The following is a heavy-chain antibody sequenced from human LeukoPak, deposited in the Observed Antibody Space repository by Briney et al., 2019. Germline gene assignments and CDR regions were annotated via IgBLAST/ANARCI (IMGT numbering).Heavy chain of an antibody. Sequence: SETLSLTCAAHGGSFSGYYWTWLRQSPGKGMEGIGEVNSRGSANYNPSLTSRVTISVDTSKNQFSLRLTSVTAADAGVYYCARDAFCLNGVCYSGRYDYWGQGILVSVSS. CDR3: ARDAFCLNGVCYSGRYDY. CDR2: VNSRGSA. J-gene: IGHJ4*02. CDR1: GGSFSGYY. V-gene: IGHV4-34*01. D-gene: IGHD2-21*02.